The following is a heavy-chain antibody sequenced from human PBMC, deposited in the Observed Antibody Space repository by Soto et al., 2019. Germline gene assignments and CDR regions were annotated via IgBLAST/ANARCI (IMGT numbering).Heavy chain of an antibody. CDR1: GGSISSSNW. CDR2: IYHSGST. Sequence: SETLSLTCAVSGGSISSSNWWSWVRQPPGKGLEWIGEIYHSGSTNYNPSLKSRVTISVDKSKNQFSLKLSSVTAADTAVYYCARVKPPNYDILTGPFDYWGQGTLVTVSS. CDR3: ARVKPPNYDILTGPFDY. J-gene: IGHJ4*02. D-gene: IGHD3-9*01. V-gene: IGHV4-4*02.